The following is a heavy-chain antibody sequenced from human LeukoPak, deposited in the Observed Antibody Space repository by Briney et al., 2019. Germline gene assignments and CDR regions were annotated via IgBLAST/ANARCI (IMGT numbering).Heavy chain of an antibody. CDR2: MSSDATNT. D-gene: IGHD3-10*01. CDR3: AREVSVVRGVN. J-gene: IGHJ4*02. CDR1: GFSFSSYA. Sequence: PGGSLRLSCAASGFSFSSYAMHWVRQAPGKGLEWVAVMSSDATNTYYAASVKGRFTISRDFSKNTLYLQMNSLRAEDTAVYYCAREVSVVRGVNWGQGTLVTVSS. V-gene: IGHV3-30-3*01.